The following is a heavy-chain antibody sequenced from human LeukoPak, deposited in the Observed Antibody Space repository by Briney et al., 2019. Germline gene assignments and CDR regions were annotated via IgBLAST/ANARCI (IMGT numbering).Heavy chain of an antibody. Sequence: ASVKVSCKASGYTFTGYYIHWVRQAPGQGLEWMGWINPNSGGTNYAQKFQGRVTMTRDTSISTAYMELSRLRSDDTAVYYWARAPGYSSGWYFFSYWGQGTLVTVSS. J-gene: IGHJ4*02. CDR3: ARAPGYSSGWYFFSY. CDR2: INPNSGGT. D-gene: IGHD6-19*01. CDR1: GYTFTGYY. V-gene: IGHV1-2*02.